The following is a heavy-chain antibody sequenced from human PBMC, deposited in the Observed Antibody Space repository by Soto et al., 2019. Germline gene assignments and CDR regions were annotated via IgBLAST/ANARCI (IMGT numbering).Heavy chain of an antibody. V-gene: IGHV4-59*01. D-gene: IGHD1-26*01. CDR2: IFYSGTT. CDR1: GGSISSYF. Sequence: QVQLQESGPRLVKPSETLSLTCTVSGGSISSYFWSWIRQSPGEGLEWIGYIFYSGTTNYSPSLKSRVTMSLGTAKNQFSLNLTSVTAADTAVYYCARGRGGTYDAFDIGGQGTMVTVSS. J-gene: IGHJ3*02. CDR3: ARGRGGTYDAFDI.